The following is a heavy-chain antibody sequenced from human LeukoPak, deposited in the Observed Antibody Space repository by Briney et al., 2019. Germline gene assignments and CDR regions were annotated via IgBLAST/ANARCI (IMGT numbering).Heavy chain of an antibody. CDR2: IYYSGST. Sequence: SETLSLTCTVSGGSISSSSYYWGWLRQPPGKGLEWIGSIYYSGSTYYNPSLKSRVTISVDTSKNQFSLKLSSVTAADTAVYYCAREDGSGSYNFDYWGQGTLVTVSS. D-gene: IGHD3-10*01. CDR1: GGSISSSSYY. CDR3: AREDGSGSYNFDY. V-gene: IGHV4-39*02. J-gene: IGHJ4*02.